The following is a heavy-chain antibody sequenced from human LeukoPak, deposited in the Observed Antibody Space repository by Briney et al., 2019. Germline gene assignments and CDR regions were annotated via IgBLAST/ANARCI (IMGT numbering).Heavy chain of an antibody. D-gene: IGHD2-2*01. Sequence: SETLSLTCAVYGGSFSGYYWSWIRQPPGKGLEWIGEINHSGSTNYNPSLKSRVTISVDTSKNQFSLKLSSVTAADTAVYYCASLRIVVVPAAPGPYYFDYWGQGTLVTVSS. V-gene: IGHV4-34*01. J-gene: IGHJ4*02. CDR2: INHSGST. CDR1: GGSFSGYY. CDR3: ASLRIVVVPAAPGPYYFDY.